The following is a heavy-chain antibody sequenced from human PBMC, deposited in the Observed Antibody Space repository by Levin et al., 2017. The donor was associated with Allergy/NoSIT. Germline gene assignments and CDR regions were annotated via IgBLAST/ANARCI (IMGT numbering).Heavy chain of an antibody. V-gene: IGHV4-59*01. Sequence: PSETLSLTCTVSGGSISTYYWTWIRQPPGKGLEWIGYIYYTGSTNYNPSLKSRVTISVDTSKNQFSLNLNSVTAADTAVYYCARRVARPGYYGMDVWGQGTTVIVSS. J-gene: IGHJ6*02. D-gene: IGHD6-6*01. CDR1: GGSISTYY. CDR3: ARRVARPGYYGMDV. CDR2: IYYTGST.